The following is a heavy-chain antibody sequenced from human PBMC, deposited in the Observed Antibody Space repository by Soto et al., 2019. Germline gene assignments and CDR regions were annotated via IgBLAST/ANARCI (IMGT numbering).Heavy chain of an antibody. V-gene: IGHV4-4*02. CDR1: SGSIKTDVW. J-gene: IGHJ4*02. CDR3: ARDAAVAGETDRFDS. Sequence: TLSLTCTVSSGSIKTDVWWSWLRRPPGKGLEWIGEIYQNGHTNYNPSLKSRVTMSVDKSKNQFSLMLTSVTAADTAMYYCARDAAVAGETDRFDSWGQGILVTVSS. CDR2: IYQNGHT. D-gene: IGHD6-19*01.